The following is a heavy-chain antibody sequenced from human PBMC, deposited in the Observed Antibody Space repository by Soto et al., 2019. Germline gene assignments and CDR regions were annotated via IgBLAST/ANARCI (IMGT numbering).Heavy chain of an antibody. CDR2: IKQDGSEE. CDR3: ARDWYMDY. J-gene: IGHJ4*02. V-gene: IGHV3-7*04. D-gene: IGHD1-20*01. Sequence: VQLVESGGGLVQPGESLRLSCAASGFTFSNHWINWIRQTPGRGLEWLAVIKQDGSEEYYVDSVKGRFTVSRDNAMNSAYLQMNSLRVDDTAVYYCARDWYMDYWGQGTLVTVSS. CDR1: GFTFSNHW.